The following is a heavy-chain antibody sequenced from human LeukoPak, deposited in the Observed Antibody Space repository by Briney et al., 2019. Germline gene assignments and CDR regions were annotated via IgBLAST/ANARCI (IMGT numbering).Heavy chain of an antibody. CDR3: ARDSSFDY. CDR1: GFTVSNNY. Sequence: GGSLRLSCVVSGFTVSNNYMKWVRQAPGKGLEWVSVIYSGGNTYYADSVKGRFTISRDKSKNTLYLQMNSLRAEDTAVYYCARDSSFDYWGQGTLVTVSS. J-gene: IGHJ4*02. CDR2: IYSGGNT. V-gene: IGHV3-66*01.